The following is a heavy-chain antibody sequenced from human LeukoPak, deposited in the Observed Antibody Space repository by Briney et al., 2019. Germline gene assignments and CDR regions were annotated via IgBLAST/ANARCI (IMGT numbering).Heavy chain of an antibody. CDR1: GASVNSYY. CDR2: ISDSGRT. D-gene: IGHD3-22*01. V-gene: IGHV4-59*02. CDR3: TKGYYEPFDS. Sequence: SETLSLTCTVSGASVNSYYWDWIRQPPGKGLEWIGCISDSGRTYYNPCLKSRVTISLGTSNNQFSLRLTSVTAADSAMYYCTKGYYEPFDSWGQGTLVTVSS. J-gene: IGHJ4*02.